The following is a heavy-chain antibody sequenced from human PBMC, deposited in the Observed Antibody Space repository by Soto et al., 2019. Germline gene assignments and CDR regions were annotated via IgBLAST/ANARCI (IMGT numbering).Heavy chain of an antibody. CDR3: AKDSYSNYGYSDF. CDR1: GFTFSSYS. Sequence: PGGSLRLSCAASGFTFSSYSMNWVRQAPGKGLEWVSCISSSSSKKFYADSVKGRFTISRDNSKNTLYLQMNSLRADDTAVYYCAKDSYSNYGYSDFWGQGTLVTVSS. D-gene: IGHD4-4*01. J-gene: IGHJ4*02. CDR2: ISSSSSKK. V-gene: IGHV3-21*01.